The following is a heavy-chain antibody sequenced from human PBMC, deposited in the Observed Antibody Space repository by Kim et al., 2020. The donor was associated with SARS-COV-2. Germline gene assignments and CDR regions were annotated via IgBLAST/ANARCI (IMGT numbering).Heavy chain of an antibody. V-gene: IGHV3-21*01. CDR1: GFTFSSYS. CDR3: ARDRGYSGYGGYYYYYYGMDV. Sequence: GGSLRLSCAASGFTFSSYSMNWVRQAPGKGLEWVSSISSSSSYIYYADSVKGRFTISRDNAKNSLYLQMNSLRAEDTAVYYCARDRGYSGYGGYYYYYYGMDVWGQGTTVTVSS. D-gene: IGHD5-12*01. J-gene: IGHJ6*02. CDR2: ISSSSSYI.